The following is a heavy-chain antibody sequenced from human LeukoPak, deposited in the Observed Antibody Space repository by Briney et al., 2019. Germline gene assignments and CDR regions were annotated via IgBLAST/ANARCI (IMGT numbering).Heavy chain of an antibody. J-gene: IGHJ4*02. CDR1: GYTFTSHP. Sequence: ASVKASCKASGYTFTSHPMNWVRQAPGQGLEWMGWINTNTGNPTYAQGFTARFVFSLDTSVNTAYLQISSLKAEDTAIYYCAREEWEERYFDYWGQGTRVTVSS. CDR2: INTNTGNP. CDR3: AREEWEERYFDY. D-gene: IGHD1-26*01. V-gene: IGHV7-4-1*02.